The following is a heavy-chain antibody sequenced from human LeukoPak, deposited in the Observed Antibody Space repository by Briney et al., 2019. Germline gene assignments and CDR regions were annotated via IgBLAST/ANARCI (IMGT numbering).Heavy chain of an antibody. Sequence: GGSLRLSCSGSGFTFSSHSMHWVRQAPGRGLEYVSGITSNGGSTYYADSMKGRFTISRDNSKNTLYLQMSSLRAEDTAVYYCARVRGSADYAWYFDHWGRGTLATVSS. CDR3: ARVRGSADYAWYFDH. V-gene: IGHV3-64D*06. J-gene: IGHJ2*01. D-gene: IGHD4-17*01. CDR2: ITSNGGST. CDR1: GFTFSSHS.